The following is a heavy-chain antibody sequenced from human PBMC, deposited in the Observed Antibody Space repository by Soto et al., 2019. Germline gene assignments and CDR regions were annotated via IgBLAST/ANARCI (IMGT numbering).Heavy chain of an antibody. Sequence: XESLKISCKASGYKFTTFWLNWVGQTPGKGLEWLGRIDPTDSFTNYSPPFEGHVTISVDRSISTAYLQWNSLQASDTAIYYCARPASGGSRDAFDVWGQGTTVTVSS. V-gene: IGHV5-10-1*01. CDR2: IDPTDSFT. J-gene: IGHJ3*01. D-gene: IGHD2-15*01. CDR3: ARPASGGSRDAFDV. CDR1: GYKFTTFW.